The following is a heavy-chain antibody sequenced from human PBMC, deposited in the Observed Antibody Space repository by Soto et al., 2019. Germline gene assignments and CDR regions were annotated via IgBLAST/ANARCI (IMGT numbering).Heavy chain of an antibody. D-gene: IGHD3-10*01. V-gene: IGHV3-33*01. Sequence: PGGSLRLSCAASGFTFSSYGMHWVRQAPGKGLEWVAVIWYDGSNKYYADSVKGRFTISRDNSKDTLYLQMNSLRAEDTAVYYCASLLLSTQDAFDIWGQGTMVTVSS. CDR2: IWYDGSNK. J-gene: IGHJ3*02. CDR1: GFTFSSYG. CDR3: ASLLLSTQDAFDI.